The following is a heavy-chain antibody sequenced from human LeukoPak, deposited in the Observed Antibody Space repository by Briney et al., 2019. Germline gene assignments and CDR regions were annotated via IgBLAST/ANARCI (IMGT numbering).Heavy chain of an antibody. V-gene: IGHV3-15*01. CDR2: IKSKTDGGTT. Sequence: GGSLRLSCAASGFTFSSYWMSWVRQAPGKGLEWVGRIKSKTDGGTTDYAAPVKGRFTISRDDSKNTLYLQMNSLKTEDTAVYYCSTTYYYDSSKGYWGQGTLVTVSS. CDR3: STTYYYDSSKGY. D-gene: IGHD3-22*01. CDR1: GFTFSSYW. J-gene: IGHJ4*02.